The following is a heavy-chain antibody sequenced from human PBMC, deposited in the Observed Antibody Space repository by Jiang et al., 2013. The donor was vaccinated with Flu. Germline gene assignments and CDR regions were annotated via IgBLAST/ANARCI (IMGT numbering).Heavy chain of an antibody. Sequence: VQLVESGAEVKKPGASVKVSCKASGYIFTSYHIHWVRQAPGQGLEWMGIINPSGGSTNYAQKFQGRVTMTRDTSTSTVYMELSSLRSEDTAVYYCARGYGDFDYWGQGTLVTVSS. CDR2: INPSGGST. D-gene: IGHD1-14*01. J-gene: IGHJ4*02. V-gene: IGHV1-46*03. CDR3: ARGYGDFDY. CDR1: GYIFTSYH.